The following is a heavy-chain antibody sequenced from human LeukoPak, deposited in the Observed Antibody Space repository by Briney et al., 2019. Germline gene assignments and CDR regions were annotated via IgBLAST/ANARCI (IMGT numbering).Heavy chain of an antibody. D-gene: IGHD6-19*01. CDR2: ISYDGSNK. V-gene: IGHV3-30-3*01. Sequence: GGSLRLSCAASGFTFSSYAMHWVRQAPGKGLEWVAVISYDGSNKYYADSVKGRFTISRDNSKNTLYLQMNSLRAEDTAVYYCARDRTPYSSGPDYWGQGTLVTVSS. J-gene: IGHJ4*02. CDR1: GFTFSSYA. CDR3: ARDRTPYSSGPDY.